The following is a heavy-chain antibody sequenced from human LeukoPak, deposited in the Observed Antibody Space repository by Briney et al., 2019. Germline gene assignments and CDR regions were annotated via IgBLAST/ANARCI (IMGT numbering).Heavy chain of an antibody. Sequence: PGGSLRLSCAASGFTFSDYYMSWIRQAPGKGLEWVSSISGSGSTVYYAASVRGRFTISRDNAKNSLFLQMSSLRAEATAVYYCARDRGNSDPGDWFDSWGQGTLVTVSS. CDR1: GFTFSDYY. CDR2: ISGSGSTV. D-gene: IGHD4-23*01. CDR3: ARDRGNSDPGDWFDS. V-gene: IGHV3-11*01. J-gene: IGHJ5*01.